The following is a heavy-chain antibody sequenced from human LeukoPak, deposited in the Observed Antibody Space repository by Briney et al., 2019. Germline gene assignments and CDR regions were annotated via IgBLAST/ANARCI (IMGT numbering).Heavy chain of an antibody. D-gene: IGHD2-2*02. CDR3: ARDAQVVVPAATPSGYYYFDY. Sequence: SETLSLTCTVSGGSISSYYWSWIRQPPGKGLEWIGYIYSSGSTNYSPSLKSRVTISVDTSKNQFSLKLSSVTAADTAVYYCARDAQVVVPAATPSGYYYFDYWGQGTLVTVSS. CDR2: IYSSGST. V-gene: IGHV4-59*12. J-gene: IGHJ4*02. CDR1: GGSISSYY.